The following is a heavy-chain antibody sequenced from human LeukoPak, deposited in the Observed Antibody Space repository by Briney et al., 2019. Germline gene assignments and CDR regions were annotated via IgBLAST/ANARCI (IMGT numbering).Heavy chain of an antibody. Sequence: GGSLRLSCAASGFSFSVYEMHWVRQAPGKGLEWISDISSSGTTTYYADSVKGRFTISRDNTKNSLYLQMNSLRAEDTATYYCTTLTVATNFDYWGQGTLVTVSS. CDR2: ISSSGTTT. J-gene: IGHJ4*02. CDR3: TTLTVATNFDY. CDR1: GFSFSVYE. V-gene: IGHV3-48*03. D-gene: IGHD5-12*01.